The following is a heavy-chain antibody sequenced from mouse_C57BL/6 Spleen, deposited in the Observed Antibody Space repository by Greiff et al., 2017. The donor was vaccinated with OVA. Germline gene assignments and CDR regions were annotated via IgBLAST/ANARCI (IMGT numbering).Heavy chain of an antibody. CDR3: TRLWSHFDY. D-gene: IGHD1-1*02. J-gene: IGHJ2*01. CDR2: IDPETGGT. CDR1: GYTFTDYE. Sequence: VKLMESGAELVRPGASVTLSCKASGYTFTDYEMHWVKQTPVHGLEWIGAIDPETGGTAYNQKFKGKAILTADKSSSTAYMEPRSLTSEASAVYYCTRLWSHFDYWGQGTTLTVSS. V-gene: IGHV1-15*01.